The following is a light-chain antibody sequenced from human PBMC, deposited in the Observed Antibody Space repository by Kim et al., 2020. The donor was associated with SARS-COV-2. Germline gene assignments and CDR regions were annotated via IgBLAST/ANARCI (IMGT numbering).Light chain of an antibody. CDR1: SSNIGAGYD. Sequence: RVTISCTGGSSNIGAGYDVHWYQQLPGTAPKLLIYGNSKRPSGVPDRFSGSKSGTSASLAITGLQAEDEADYYCQSYDSSLSGWVFGGGTQLTVL. CDR3: QSYDSSLSGWV. J-gene: IGLJ3*02. V-gene: IGLV1-40*01. CDR2: GNS.